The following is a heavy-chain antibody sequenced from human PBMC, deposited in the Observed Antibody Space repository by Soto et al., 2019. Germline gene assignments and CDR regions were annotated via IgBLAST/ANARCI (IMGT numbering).Heavy chain of an antibody. CDR3: AKEITRPTLYYYMDV. CDR2: ISGSGSST. CDR1: GFSFSSYA. Sequence: EVPLLESGGGLVQPGGSLRLSCAASGFSFSSYAMSWVRQAPGKGLEWVSAISGSGSSTYYADSVKGRFTSSRDNAKNTLNLQMNSLRAEDTAVDYCAKEITRPTLYYYMDVWGKGTTVTVSS. D-gene: IGHD1-7*01. V-gene: IGHV3-23*01. J-gene: IGHJ6*03.